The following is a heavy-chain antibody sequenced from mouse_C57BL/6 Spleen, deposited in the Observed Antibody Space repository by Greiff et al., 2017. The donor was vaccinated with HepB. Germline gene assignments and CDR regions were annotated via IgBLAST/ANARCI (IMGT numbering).Heavy chain of an antibody. CDR3: ARKEEFDDCDGYYALDY. Sequence: QVQLQQSGAELVRPGASVKLSCKASGYTFTSYGISWVKQRTGQGLEWIGEIYPRSGNTYYNEKFKGKATLTADKSSSTAYMELRSLTSEDSAVYFCARKEEFDDCDGYYALDYWGQGTSVTVSS. CDR1: GYTFTSYG. CDR2: IYPRSGNT. J-gene: IGHJ4*01. V-gene: IGHV1-81*01. D-gene: IGHD2-4*01.